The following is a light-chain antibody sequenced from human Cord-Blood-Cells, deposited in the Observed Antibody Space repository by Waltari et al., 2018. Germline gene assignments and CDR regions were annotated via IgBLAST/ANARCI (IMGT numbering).Light chain of an antibody. Sequence: QSALTQPPSASGSPGQSVTLSCTGTSSDVGGYNYVSWYQQHPGKAPKLTIYEVSKRPSGVPDRFSGSKSGNTASLTVSGLQAEDEADYYCSSYAGSNNFVVFGGGTKLTVL. J-gene: IGLJ2*01. V-gene: IGLV2-8*01. CDR3: SSYAGSNNFVV. CDR1: SSDVGGYNY. CDR2: EVS.